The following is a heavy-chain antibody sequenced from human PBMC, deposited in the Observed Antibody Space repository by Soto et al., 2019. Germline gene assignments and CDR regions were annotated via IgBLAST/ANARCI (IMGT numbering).Heavy chain of an antibody. D-gene: IGHD6-13*01. CDR1: GYTFTSYG. CDR3: ASCIAAAEELGGYYGMDV. J-gene: IGHJ6*02. V-gene: IGHV1-18*01. CDR2: ISAYNGNT. Sequence: ASVKVSCKASGYTFTSYGISWVRQAPGQGLEWMGWISAYNGNTNYAQKLQGRVTMTTDTSTSTAYMEPRSLRSDDTAVYYCASCIAAAEELGGYYGMDVWGQGTTVTVSS.